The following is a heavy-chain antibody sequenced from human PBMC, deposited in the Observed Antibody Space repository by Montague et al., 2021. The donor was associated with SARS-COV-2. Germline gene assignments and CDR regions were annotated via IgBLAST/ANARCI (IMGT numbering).Heavy chain of an antibody. V-gene: IGHV3-30-3*01. CDR1: GFTFSSYA. CDR2: ISYDGSNK. J-gene: IGHJ6*02. Sequence: SLRLSCAASGFTFSSYAMHWVRQAPGKGLEWVAVISYDGSNKYYADSVKGRFTISRDNSKNTLYLQMNSLRAEDTAVYYCAKEVLLGTADYYGMDVWGQGTTVTLSS. CDR3: AKEVLLGTADYYGMDV. D-gene: IGHD5-18*01.